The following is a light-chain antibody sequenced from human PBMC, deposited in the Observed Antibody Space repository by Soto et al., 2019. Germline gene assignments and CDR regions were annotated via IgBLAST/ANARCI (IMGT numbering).Light chain of an antibody. CDR2: ANT. J-gene: IGLJ1*01. CDR1: TSNIGNNF. CDR3: GAWDSSLRAYV. Sequence: QSVLTQPPSVSAAPGQKVTFSCSGSTSNIGNNFVSRYRQFPGTAPKLLIYANTERPSGIPDRFSASKSGTSATLGITGLQTGDEADYYCGAWDSSLRAYVFGPGTKLTVL. V-gene: IGLV1-51*01.